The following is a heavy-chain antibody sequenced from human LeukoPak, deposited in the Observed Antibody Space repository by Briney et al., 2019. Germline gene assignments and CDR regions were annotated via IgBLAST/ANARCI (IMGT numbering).Heavy chain of an antibody. D-gene: IGHD6-19*01. CDR2: IYYSGST. Sequence: SETLSLTCTVSGCSISSYYWSWIRQPPGKGLEWIGYIYYSGSTNYNPSLKNRVTISVDKSKNQCSLKLRSVTAADTAVYYCATSSQWLVPYYCYGMDVWGQGTTGPLCS. CDR3: ATSSQWLVPYYCYGMDV. J-gene: IGHJ6*02. CDR1: GCSISSYY. V-gene: IGHV4-59*12.